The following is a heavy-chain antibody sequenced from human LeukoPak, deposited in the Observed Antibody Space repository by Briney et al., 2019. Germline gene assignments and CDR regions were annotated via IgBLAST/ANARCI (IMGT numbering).Heavy chain of an antibody. V-gene: IGHV4-34*01. Sequence: SETLSLTRAVYGGSFSGYYWSWIRRPPGKGLEWIGEINHSGSTNYNPSLKSRVTISVDTSKNQSSLKLSSVTAADTAVYYCAREYCSGGSCYFGYWGQGTLVTVSS. J-gene: IGHJ4*02. CDR1: GGSFSGYY. CDR3: AREYCSGGSCYFGY. D-gene: IGHD2-15*01. CDR2: INHSGST.